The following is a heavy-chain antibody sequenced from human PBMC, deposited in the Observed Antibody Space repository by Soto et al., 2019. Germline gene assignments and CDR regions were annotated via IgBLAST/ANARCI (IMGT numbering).Heavy chain of an antibody. J-gene: IGHJ5*02. CDR3: ARRERAAGTDWWFDT. CDR2: IYYSGST. V-gene: IGHV4-39*01. CDR1: GGSISRSSFH. D-gene: IGHD6-13*01. Sequence: PSEALPVTRTVSGGSISRSSFHLGWIRQAPRKGLEWIGSIYYSGSTYYSPSLKSRVTISVDTSKNQFSLKLSSVTAADTAVYYCARRERAAGTDWWFDTWGQGTLVT.